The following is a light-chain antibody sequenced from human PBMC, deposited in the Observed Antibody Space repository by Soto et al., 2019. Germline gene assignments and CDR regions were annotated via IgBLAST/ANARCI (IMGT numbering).Light chain of an antibody. V-gene: IGKV1-39*01. CDR2: AES. J-gene: IGKJ4*01. CDR1: QSISSY. Sequence: INRPQSXSSLSTYIPDXXXXXXXASQSISSYLNWFKQKXGKAPKLLIYAESXLKSGVSSRSCGGGSGRDFTPNISSMHAEEDTTDYCIQSYRTPLNFGGGTKMDI. CDR3: IQSYRTPLN.